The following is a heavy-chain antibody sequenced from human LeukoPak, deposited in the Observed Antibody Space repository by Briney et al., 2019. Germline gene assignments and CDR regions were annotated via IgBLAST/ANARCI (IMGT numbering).Heavy chain of an antibody. CDR3: VREVSGSFDH. CDR1: GYTFTSYG. CDR2: ISAYNGNT. V-gene: IGHV1-18*01. J-gene: IGHJ4*02. Sequence: ASVKVSCKASGYTFTSYGIIWVRQAPGQGLERMGWISAYNGNTNYAQKLQDRVTMTTDTSTSTAYMELRSLRSDDTAVYYCVREVSGSFDHWGQGTLVTVSS. D-gene: IGHD5-12*01.